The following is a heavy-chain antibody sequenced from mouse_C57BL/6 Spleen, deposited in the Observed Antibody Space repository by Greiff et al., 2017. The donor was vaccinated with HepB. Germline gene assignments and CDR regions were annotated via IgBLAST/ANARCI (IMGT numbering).Heavy chain of an antibody. CDR2: IDPCYGYT. D-gene: IGHD2-13*01. CDR3: SRSGGCADYYYFDY. V-gene: IGHV1-50*01. CDR1: GYTFTSYW. J-gene: IGHJ2*01. Sequence: QVQLKQPGAELVKPGASVKLSCKASGYTFTSYWMQWVKQRPGQGLEWIGEIDPCYGYTNYNQKFKGKATLTIDTSSSPAYMQLISLTSEVSAVSYCSRSGGCADYYYFDYWGKGTTLTVSS.